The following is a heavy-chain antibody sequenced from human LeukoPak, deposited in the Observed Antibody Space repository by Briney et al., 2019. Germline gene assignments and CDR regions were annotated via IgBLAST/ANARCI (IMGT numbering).Heavy chain of an antibody. CDR1: GGSISSGGYS. CDR2: IYYSGST. J-gene: IGHJ5*02. V-gene: IGHV4-31*03. CDR3: ARVSLENWFDP. Sequence: PSQTLSLTCTVSGGSISSGGYSWSWIRQHPGKGLEWIGYIYYSGSTYYNPSLKSRVTISVDTSKNQFSLKLSSVTAADTAVYYCARVSLENWFDPWGQGTLVTVSS.